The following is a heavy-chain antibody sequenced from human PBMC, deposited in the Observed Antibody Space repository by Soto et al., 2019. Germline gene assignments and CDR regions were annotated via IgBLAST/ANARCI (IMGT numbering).Heavy chain of an antibody. CDR2: LSGSGGDT. V-gene: IGHV3-23*01. D-gene: IGHD3-3*01. CDR1: GFIFTDYA. Sequence: PGGSLRLSCAASGFIFTDYAMTWVRQAPGKGLEWVSGLSGSGGDTYYADAVKGRATISRDNSKNTLSLQMSSLRAEDAAVYYCVRRDIWYYDWGQGTLVTVSS. CDR3: VRRDIWYYD. J-gene: IGHJ4*02.